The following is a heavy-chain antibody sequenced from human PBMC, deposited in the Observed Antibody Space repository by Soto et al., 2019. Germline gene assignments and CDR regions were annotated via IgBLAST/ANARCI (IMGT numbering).Heavy chain of an antibody. Sequence: GGSLRLSCAASGFSFSAYSMNWVRQAPGKGLEWIAYTSTSSTTKYYADSVRGRFSISRDNANDLLYLDMDKLRDEDTGIYYCAGSYSSGNWYFDYWGLGTPVTV. D-gene: IGHD3-10*01. J-gene: IGHJ4*02. V-gene: IGHV3-48*02. CDR2: TSTSSTTK. CDR3: AGSYSSGNWYFDY. CDR1: GFSFSAYS.